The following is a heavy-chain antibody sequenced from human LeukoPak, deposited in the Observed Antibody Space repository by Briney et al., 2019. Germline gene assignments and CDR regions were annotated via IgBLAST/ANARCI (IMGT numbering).Heavy chain of an antibody. Sequence: PGGSLRLSCKVSGFTVSSNSWSWDRQAPGKVLEWVSFISSGGNTDHSDSVKGRFTISRDNSKNTLYLQMNSLRAEDTAIYYCARRAGEYSHPYDYWGQGTLVTVSS. V-gene: IGHV3-53*01. CDR1: GFTVSSNS. CDR3: ARRAGEYSHPYDY. CDR2: ISSGGNT. J-gene: IGHJ4*02. D-gene: IGHD2-15*01.